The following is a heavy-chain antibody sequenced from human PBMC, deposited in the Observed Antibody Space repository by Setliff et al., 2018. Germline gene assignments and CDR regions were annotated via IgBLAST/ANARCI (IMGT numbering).Heavy chain of an antibody. D-gene: IGHD3-3*01. V-gene: IGHV1-69*13. CDR1: GGTFSSYA. CDR2: TIPIFGTA. CDR3: ARDSLLRGIFGVVNMGPNYYYMDV. Sequence: GASVKVSCKASGGTFSSYAISWVRQAPGQGLEWMGGTIPIFGTANYAQKFQGRVTITADESTSTAYMELSSLRSEDTAVYYCARDSLLRGIFGVVNMGPNYYYMDVWGKGTTVTVS. J-gene: IGHJ6*03.